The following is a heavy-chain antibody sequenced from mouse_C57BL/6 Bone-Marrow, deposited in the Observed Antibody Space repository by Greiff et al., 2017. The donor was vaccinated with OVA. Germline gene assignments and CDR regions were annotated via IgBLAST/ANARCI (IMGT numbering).Heavy chain of an antibody. Sequence: DVKLVESGGGLVQPGGSLKLSCAASGFTFSDYYMYWVRQTPEKRLEWVAYISNGGGSTYYPDTVKGRFPISRDNATNTLYLQMSRLKSEYPAMYYCARKPLLGRYWYFDVWGTGTTVTVSS. CDR1: GFTFSDYY. CDR2: ISNGGGST. J-gene: IGHJ1*03. D-gene: IGHD2-10*01. CDR3: ARKPLLGRYWYFDV. V-gene: IGHV5-12*01.